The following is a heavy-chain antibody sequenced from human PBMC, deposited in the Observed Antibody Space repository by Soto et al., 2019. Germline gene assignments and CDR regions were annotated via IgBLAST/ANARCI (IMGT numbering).Heavy chain of an antibody. CDR1: GGTFSSYA. V-gene: IGHV1-69*01. CDR3: AGVMGRGNWNYIPLLDY. CDR2: IIPIFGTA. D-gene: IGHD1-7*01. J-gene: IGHJ4*02. Sequence: QVQLVQSGAEVKKPGSSVKVSCKASGGTFSSYAISWVRQAPGQGLEWMGGIIPIFGTANYAQKFQGRVTITADESTSTAYMELSSLRSEDTAVYYCAGVMGRGNWNYIPLLDYWGQGTLVTVSS.